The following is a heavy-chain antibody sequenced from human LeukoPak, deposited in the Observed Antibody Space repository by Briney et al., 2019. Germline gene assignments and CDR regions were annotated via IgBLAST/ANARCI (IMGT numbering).Heavy chain of an antibody. CDR2: ISGSGGST. V-gene: IGHV3-23*01. D-gene: IGHD6-19*01. CDR1: GFTFSSYA. J-gene: IGHJ4*02. CDR3: ASSSGWYGSVY. Sequence: PGGSLRLSCAASGFTFSSYAMSWVRQAPGKGLEWVSAISGSGGSTYYADSVKGRFTISRDNSKNTLYLQTNSLRAEDTAVYYCASSSGWYGSVYWGQGTLVTVSS.